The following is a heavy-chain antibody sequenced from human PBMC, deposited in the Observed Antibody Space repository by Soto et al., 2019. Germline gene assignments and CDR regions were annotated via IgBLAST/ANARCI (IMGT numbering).Heavy chain of an antibody. Sequence: SETLSLTCTVSGGSISSYYWSWIRQPPGKGLEWIGYIYYSGSTNYNPSLKSRVTISVDTSKNQFSLKLSSVTAADTAVYYCARLEAYCSSTSCYQGFDPWGQGTLVTVSS. CDR2: IYYSGST. CDR3: ARLEAYCSSTSCYQGFDP. D-gene: IGHD2-2*01. CDR1: GGSISSYY. J-gene: IGHJ5*02. V-gene: IGHV4-59*08.